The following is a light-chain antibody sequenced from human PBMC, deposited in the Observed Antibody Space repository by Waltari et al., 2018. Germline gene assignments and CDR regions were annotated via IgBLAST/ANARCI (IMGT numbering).Light chain of an antibody. CDR2: AAS. CDR3: QQLNSYPPT. V-gene: IGKV1-9*01. Sequence: DIQLTQSPSFLSASVGERVTITCRASQASQGISSYLAWYQQKPGKAPKLLIYAASTLQSGVPSRFSGSGSGTEFTLTISSLQPEDFATYYCQQLNSYPPTFGGGTKVEIK. CDR1: QGISSY. J-gene: IGKJ4*01.